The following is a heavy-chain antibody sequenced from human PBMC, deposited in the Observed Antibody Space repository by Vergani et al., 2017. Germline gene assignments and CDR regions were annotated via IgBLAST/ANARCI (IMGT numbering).Heavy chain of an antibody. CDR3: ARQGIAEAVEDY. Sequence: QLQLQESGPGLVKPSETLSLTCTVSCGSISSSSYYWGWIRQPPGKGLEWIGSIYYSGSTYYNPSLTRRVTISVDTSKNQFSLKLSSVTAADTAVYYCARQGIAEAVEDYWGQGTLVTVSS. D-gene: IGHD6-13*01. CDR1: CGSISSSSYY. J-gene: IGHJ4*02. V-gene: IGHV4-39*01. CDR2: IYYSGST.